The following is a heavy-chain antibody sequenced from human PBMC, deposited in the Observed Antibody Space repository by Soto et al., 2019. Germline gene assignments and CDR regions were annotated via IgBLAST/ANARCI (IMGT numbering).Heavy chain of an antibody. CDR2: IFSSGST. V-gene: IGHV4-4*07. J-gene: IGHJ4*02. CDR1: SGSINTFY. Sequence: SETLSLTCTVSSGSINTFYWSWVRQPAGKGLEWIGRIFSSGSTSFNPSLESRVAMSVDTSKNHFSLNLSSVTAADMAVYYCAREGSYSAYNFAHGIQLWSFDFWGQGALVTVSS. D-gene: IGHD5-12*01. CDR3: AREGSYSAYNFAHGIQLWSFDF.